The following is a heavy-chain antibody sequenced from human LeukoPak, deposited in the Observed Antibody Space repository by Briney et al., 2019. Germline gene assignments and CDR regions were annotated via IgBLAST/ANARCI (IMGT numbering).Heavy chain of an antibody. CDR1: EFSVGSNY. CDR3: ARNSPGLGY. J-gene: IGHJ4*02. V-gene: IGHV3-66*01. CDR2: IYSGGST. D-gene: IGHD1-14*01. Sequence: GGSLRLSCAASEFSVGSNYMTWVRQAPGKGLEWVSLIYSGGSTYYADSVKGRFTISRDNAKNSLYLQMNSLRVEDTAVYYCARNSPGLGYWGQGTLVTVSS.